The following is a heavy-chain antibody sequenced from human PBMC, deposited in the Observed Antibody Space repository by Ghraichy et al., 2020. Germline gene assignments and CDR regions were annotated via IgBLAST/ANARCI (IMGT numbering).Heavy chain of an antibody. Sequence: ASVKVSCKTSGYIFSSRDISWVRQAPGQGLEWMGWINRNNGNANYAPKFQDRVTMTTDTSTATVYMELRSLRADETAMYYCVRHKSGHDYWGQGTLVTVSS. CDR1: GYIFSSRD. V-gene: IGHV1-18*01. D-gene: IGHD1-26*01. CDR2: INRNNGNA. CDR3: VRHKSGHDY. J-gene: IGHJ4*02.